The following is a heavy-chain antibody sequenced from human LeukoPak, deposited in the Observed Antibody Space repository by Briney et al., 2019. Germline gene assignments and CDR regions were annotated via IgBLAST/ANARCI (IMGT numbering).Heavy chain of an antibody. Sequence: GGSLRLSCAASGFTFTSYAIGWVRQAPGKGLEWVSSVSGNGDGTYYADYVKGRFTISRDNSKKTLDLHMDSLRAEDTAVYYCAKERLGGNYGDYAVDYWGQGTMVTVSS. CDR1: GFTFTSYA. CDR2: VSGNGDGT. V-gene: IGHV3-23*01. CDR3: AKERLGGNYGDYAVDY. J-gene: IGHJ4*02. D-gene: IGHD4-17*01.